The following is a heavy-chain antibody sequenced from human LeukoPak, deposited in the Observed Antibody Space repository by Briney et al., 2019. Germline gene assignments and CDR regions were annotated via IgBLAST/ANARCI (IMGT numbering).Heavy chain of an antibody. J-gene: IGHJ4*02. CDR2: IKQDGSEK. D-gene: IGHD3-10*01. CDR3: ERDSPFGSF. CDR1: GFTFSTYW. Sequence: GSLRLSCAASGFTFSTYWMSWVRQAPGKGLEWVANIKQDGSEKNYVDSVKGRFTISRDDAMNSLYLQMNSLRGEDTAVYYCERDSPFGSFWGQGTLVTVSS. V-gene: IGHV3-7*01.